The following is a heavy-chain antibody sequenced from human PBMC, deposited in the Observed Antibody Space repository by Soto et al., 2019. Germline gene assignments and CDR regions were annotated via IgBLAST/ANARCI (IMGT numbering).Heavy chain of an antibody. Sequence: QVQLVESGGGVVQPGRSLRLSCAASGFTFSSYAMHWVRQAPGKGLEWVAVISYDGSNKYYADSVKGRFTISRDNSKNTLNLQMNSMRAEDTAVYYCARLTGVDIVATTEADYWGQGTLVTVSS. D-gene: IGHD5-12*01. CDR2: ISYDGSNK. J-gene: IGHJ4*02. CDR3: ARLTGVDIVATTEADY. V-gene: IGHV3-30-3*01. CDR1: GFTFSSYA.